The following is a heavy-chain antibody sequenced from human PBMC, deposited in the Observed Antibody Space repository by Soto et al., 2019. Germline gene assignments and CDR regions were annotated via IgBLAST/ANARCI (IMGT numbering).Heavy chain of an antibody. Sequence: WSWIRQPPGRGLEWIGYIYHSGSTYYNPSLKSRVTISVDRSKNQFSLKLSSVTAADTAVYYCARVPGPWGQGTLVTVSS. CDR2: IYHSGST. J-gene: IGHJ5*02. D-gene: IGHD7-27*01. V-gene: IGHV4-30-2*01. CDR3: ARVPGP.